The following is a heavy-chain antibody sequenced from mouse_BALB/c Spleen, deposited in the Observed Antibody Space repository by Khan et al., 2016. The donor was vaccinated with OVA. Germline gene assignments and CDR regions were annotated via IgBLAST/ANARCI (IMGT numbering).Heavy chain of an antibody. J-gene: IGHJ2*01. Sequence: EVQLQQSGPELVKPGASVKMSCKASGYIFTNYVLHWVKQKPGQGLEWIGYINPYNGGTKYNEKFKGKATLASDKSSITAYMELSSLPSEDSAVYYSARVNWQSYYFDYWGQGTTLTLSS. D-gene: IGHD4-1*01. CDR1: GYIFTNYV. V-gene: IGHV1S136*01. CDR3: ARVNWQSYYFDY. CDR2: INPYNGGT.